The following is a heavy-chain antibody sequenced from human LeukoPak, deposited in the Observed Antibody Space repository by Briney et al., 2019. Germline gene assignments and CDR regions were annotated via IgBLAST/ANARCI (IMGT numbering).Heavy chain of an antibody. D-gene: IGHD6-19*01. J-gene: IGHJ6*03. CDR2: ISSSSSYI. CDR1: GFTFSSYS. Sequence: GGSLRLSCAASGFTFSSYSMNWVRQAPGKGLEWVSSISSSSSYIYYADSVKGRFTISRDNAKNSLYLQMNSLRAEDTAVYYCAREGRIAVAGTGYYYMDVWGKGTTVTVSS. CDR3: AREGRIAVAGTGYYYMDV. V-gene: IGHV3-21*01.